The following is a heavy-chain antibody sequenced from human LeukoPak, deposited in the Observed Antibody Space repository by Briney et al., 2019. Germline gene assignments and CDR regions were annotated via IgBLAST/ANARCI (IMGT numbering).Heavy chain of an antibody. J-gene: IGHJ3*02. D-gene: IGHD3-22*01. CDR1: GYTFTEYF. CDR3: ASHDTLLAFDI. CDR2: IIPIFGTA. Sequence: ASVKVSCKASGYTFTEYFIYWVRQAPGQGLEWMGGIIPIFGTANYAQKFQGRVTITADESTSTAYMELSSLRSEDTAVYYCASHDTLLAFDIWGQGTMVTVSS. V-gene: IGHV1-69*13.